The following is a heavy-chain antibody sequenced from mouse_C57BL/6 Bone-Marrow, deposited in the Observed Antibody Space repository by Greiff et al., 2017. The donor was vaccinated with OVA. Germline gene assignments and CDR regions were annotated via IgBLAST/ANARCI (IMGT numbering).Heavy chain of an antibody. CDR3: ARSYYYVSSRYAIDY. CDR2: IDPNSGGT. Sequence: QVHVKQPGAELVKPGASVKLSCKASGYTFTSYWMHWVKQRPGRGLEWIGRIDPNSGGTKYNEKFKSKATLTVDKSSSTAYMQLSSLTSEDSAVYSCARSYYYVSSRYAIDYWGQGTSVTVSS. D-gene: IGHD1-1*01. CDR1: GYTFTSYW. V-gene: IGHV1-72*01. J-gene: IGHJ4*01.